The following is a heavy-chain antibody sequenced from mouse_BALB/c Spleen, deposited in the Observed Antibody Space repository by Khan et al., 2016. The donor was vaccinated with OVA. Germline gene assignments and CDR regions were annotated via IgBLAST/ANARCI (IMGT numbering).Heavy chain of an antibody. CDR3: ARSWAMDY. Sequence: EVELVESGGGLVQPGGSRKLSCAASGFTFSDYGMAWVRQAPGKGPEWVAFISNLAYSIYYADTVTGRFTISRETAKNTLYLEMSSRRSEDTAMYYCARSWAMDYWGQGTSVTVSS. V-gene: IGHV5-15*02. CDR2: ISNLAYSI. J-gene: IGHJ4*01. CDR1: GFTFSDYG.